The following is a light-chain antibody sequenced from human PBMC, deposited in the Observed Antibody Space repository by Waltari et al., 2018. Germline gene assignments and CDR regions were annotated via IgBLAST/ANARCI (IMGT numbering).Light chain of an antibody. CDR1: TSNTEINT. J-gene: IGLJ2*01. Sequence: QSVLTQPPSASGTPGQRVSISSSASTSNTEINTVDSYRQLPGTAPKLLIYSNNQRPSGVPERFSGSKSGTSASLAISGLQSEDEADYYCAAWDDSLNGVVFGGGTKLTV. V-gene: IGLV1-44*01. CDR2: SNN. CDR3: AAWDDSLNGVV.